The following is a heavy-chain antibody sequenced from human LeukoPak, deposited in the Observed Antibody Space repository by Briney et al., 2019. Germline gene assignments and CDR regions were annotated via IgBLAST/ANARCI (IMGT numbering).Heavy chain of an antibody. CDR1: GFTFSSYA. V-gene: IGHV3-30-3*01. CDR3: ATQGYNWNVDYYYFDY. J-gene: IGHJ4*02. CDR2: ISYDGSNK. Sequence: GGSLRLSCAASGFTFSSYAMHWVRQAPGKGLEWVAVISYDGSNKYYADSVKGRFTISRDNSKNTLYLQMNSLRAEDTAVYYCATQGYNWNVDYYYFDYWGQGTLVTVSS. D-gene: IGHD1-20*01.